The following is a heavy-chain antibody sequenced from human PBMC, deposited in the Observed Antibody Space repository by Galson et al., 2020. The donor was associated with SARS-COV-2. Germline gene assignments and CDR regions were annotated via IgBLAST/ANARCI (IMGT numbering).Heavy chain of an antibody. V-gene: IGHV4-39*01. D-gene: IGHD6-13*01. J-gene: IGHJ4*02. CDR1: GGSISSSSYY. CDR2: IYYSGST. Sequence: SETLSLTCTVSGGSISSSSYYWGWIRQPPGKGLEWIGSIYYSGSTYNNPSLKSRVSISVDTSKNQFSLKRTSVTAADTAVYYCARSQGSSGTTSLDFWGQGTLLTVSS. CDR3: ARSQGSSGTTSLDF.